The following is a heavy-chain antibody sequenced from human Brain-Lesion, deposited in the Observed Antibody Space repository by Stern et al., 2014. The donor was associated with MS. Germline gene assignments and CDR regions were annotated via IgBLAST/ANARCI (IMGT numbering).Heavy chain of an antibody. D-gene: IGHD2-2*01. CDR1: GGSISSGGYY. V-gene: IGHV4-61*02. CDR3: ARGRVVPGFQYYATDV. Sequence: QVQLVQSGPGLVKPSQTLSLSCTVSGGSISSGGYYWSWIRQPAGKGLEWIGRIFNSGSTSYNPSLKSRVPISIDTSKTQFSLRLTPMTAADTAVYYCARGRVVPGFQYYATDVWGQGTTVIVSS. J-gene: IGHJ6*02. CDR2: IFNSGST.